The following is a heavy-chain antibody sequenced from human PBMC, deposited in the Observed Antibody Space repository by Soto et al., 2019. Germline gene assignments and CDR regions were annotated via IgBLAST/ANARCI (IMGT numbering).Heavy chain of an antibody. CDR1: GFTFSSYA. J-gene: IGHJ4*02. V-gene: IGHV3-23*01. Sequence: PGGSLRLSCAASGFTFSSYAMTWVRQAPGKGLEWVSTISVTGGNTYYADSVKGRFTISRDNSKNTVYPQMNSLRAEDTAVYYCVKAVYLLDFDYWGQGTLVTVSS. D-gene: IGHD1-20*01. CDR2: ISVTGGNT. CDR3: VKAVYLLDFDY.